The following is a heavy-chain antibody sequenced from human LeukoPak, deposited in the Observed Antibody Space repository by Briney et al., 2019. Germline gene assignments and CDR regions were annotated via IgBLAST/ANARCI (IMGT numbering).Heavy chain of an antibody. Sequence: GGSLRLFCAASGFTFSDYYMSWIRHAPGKGLEWVSYISTSSSYTNYADSVEGRFTISRDNAKNSLYLQMNSLRAEDTAMYYCARSSDYCGGDCYGYYFDYWGQGILVTVSS. CDR1: GFTFSDYY. V-gene: IGHV3-11*03. CDR2: ISTSSSYT. J-gene: IGHJ4*02. CDR3: ARSSDYCGGDCYGYYFDY. D-gene: IGHD2-21*02.